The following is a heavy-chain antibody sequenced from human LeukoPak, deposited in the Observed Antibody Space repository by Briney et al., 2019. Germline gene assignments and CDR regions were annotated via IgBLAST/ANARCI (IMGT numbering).Heavy chain of an antibody. V-gene: IGHV4-34*01. J-gene: IGHJ4*02. CDR2: INHSGST. Sequence: SETLSLTCGVYGGSFSGYYWSWIRQPPGKGLEWIGEINHSGSTNHNPSLKSRVTISVDTSKNQFSLKLSSVTAADTAVYYCARGLRGYSYGARRDDYWGQGTLVTVSS. D-gene: IGHD5-18*01. CDR1: GGSFSGYY. CDR3: ARGLRGYSYGARRDDY.